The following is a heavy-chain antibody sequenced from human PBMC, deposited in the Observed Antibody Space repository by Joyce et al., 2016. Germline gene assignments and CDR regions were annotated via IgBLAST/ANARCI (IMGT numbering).Heavy chain of an antibody. CDR2: NFYTGST. J-gene: IGHJ4*02. D-gene: IGHD6-13*01. CDR1: GDSIGTYY. CDR3: ARVGSSWSFGY. Sequence: QVQLQESGPGLVKPSETLSLTCTVSGDSIGTYYWNWIRQPPGKGLEWIGYNFYTGSTNYNPSLKSRVTMSVDMSKNQFSLNLNSVTAADTAVYYCARVGSSWSFGYWGQGTLVTVSS. V-gene: IGHV4-59*01.